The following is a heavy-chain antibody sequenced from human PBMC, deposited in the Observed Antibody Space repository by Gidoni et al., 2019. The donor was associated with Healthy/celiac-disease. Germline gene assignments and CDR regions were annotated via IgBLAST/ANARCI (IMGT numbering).Heavy chain of an antibody. CDR1: GYTFTSYA. Sequence: QVQLVQSGAEVKKPGASVKVSCKASGYTFTSYAMHWVRQAPGQRLEWMGWINAGNGNTKYSQKFQGRVTITRDTSASTAYMELSSLRSEDTAVYYCARAPPLAAAYNWFDPWGQGTLVTVSS. J-gene: IGHJ5*02. CDR3: ARAPPLAAAYNWFDP. CDR2: INAGNGNT. D-gene: IGHD6-13*01. V-gene: IGHV1-3*01.